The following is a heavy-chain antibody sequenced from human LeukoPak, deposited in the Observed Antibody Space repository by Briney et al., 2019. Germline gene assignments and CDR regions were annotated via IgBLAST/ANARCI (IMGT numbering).Heavy chain of an antibody. Sequence: ASVKVSCTASGYSFTSYDINWVRQAPGQGLEWMGWVNPESGNTGYTQKFQGRVTMTWNTSISTASMELSSLRSDDTAIYYCAREGYCSGGSCHYYFDYWGQGTLLSVSS. CDR2: VNPESGNT. V-gene: IGHV1-8*01. D-gene: IGHD2-15*01. J-gene: IGHJ4*02. CDR1: GYSFTSYD. CDR3: AREGYCSGGSCHYYFDY.